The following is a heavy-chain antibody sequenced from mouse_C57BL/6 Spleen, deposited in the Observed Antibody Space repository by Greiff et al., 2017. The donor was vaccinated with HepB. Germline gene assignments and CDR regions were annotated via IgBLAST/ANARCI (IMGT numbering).Heavy chain of an antibody. CDR2: INPGSGGT. V-gene: IGHV1-54*01. J-gene: IGHJ4*01. CDR1: GYAFTNYL. CDR3: AREDAMDD. Sequence: VQRVESGAELVRPGTSVKVSCKASGYAFTNYLIEWVKQRPGQGLEWIGVINPGSGGTNYNEKFKGKATLTADKSSSTAYMQLSSLTSEDSAVYFCAREDAMDDWGQGTSVTVSS.